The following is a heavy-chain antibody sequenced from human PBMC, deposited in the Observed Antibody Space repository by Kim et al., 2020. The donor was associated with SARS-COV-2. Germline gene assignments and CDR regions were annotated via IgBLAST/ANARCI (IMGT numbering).Heavy chain of an antibody. CDR2: IYYSGST. CDR1: GGSISSSSYY. CDR3: ARTTPRERYFDWLYSFDY. D-gene: IGHD3-9*01. J-gene: IGHJ4*02. V-gene: IGHV4-39*01. Sequence: SETLSLTCTVSGGSISSSSYYWGWIRQPPGKGLEWIGSIYYSGSTYYNPSLKSRVTISVDTSKNQFSLKLSSVTAADTAVYYCARTTPRERYFDWLYSFDYWGQGTLVTVSS.